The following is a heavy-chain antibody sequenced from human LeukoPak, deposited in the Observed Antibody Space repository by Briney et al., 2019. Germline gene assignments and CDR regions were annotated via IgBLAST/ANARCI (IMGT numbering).Heavy chain of an antibody. CDR2: IYYSGST. CDR1: GGSISSYY. D-gene: IGHD6-19*01. V-gene: IGHV4-59*01. CDR3: ARTYSSGWYEPNYYYYYGMDV. J-gene: IGHJ6*02. Sequence: KPSETLSLTCTVSGGSISSYYWSWIRQPPGKELEWIGYIYYSGSTNYNPSLKSRVTISVDTSKNQFSLKLSSVTAADTAVYYCARTYSSGWYEPNYYYYYGMDVWGQGTTVTVSS.